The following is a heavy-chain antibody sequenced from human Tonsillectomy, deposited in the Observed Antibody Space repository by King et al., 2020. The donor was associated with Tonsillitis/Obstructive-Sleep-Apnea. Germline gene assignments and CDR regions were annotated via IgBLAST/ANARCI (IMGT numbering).Heavy chain of an antibody. CDR1: GFTFSSYW. V-gene: IGHV3-7*03. CDR3: ARTLGTTAMAFYFDY. Sequence: VQLVESGGGLVQPGGSLRLSCAASGFTFSSYWMSWDRQAPGKGLEWVANIKQDGSEKYYVDSVKGRFTISRDNAKNSLYLQMNSLRAEDTAVYYCARTLGTTAMAFYFDYWGQGTLVTVSS. CDR2: IKQDGSEK. D-gene: IGHD5-18*01. J-gene: IGHJ4*02.